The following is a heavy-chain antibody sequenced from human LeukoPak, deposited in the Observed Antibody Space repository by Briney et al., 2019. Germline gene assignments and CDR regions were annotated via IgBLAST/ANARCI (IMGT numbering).Heavy chain of an antibody. V-gene: IGHV4-34*01. D-gene: IGHD5-12*01. Sequence: SETLSLTCAVYGGSFSSYYWSWIRQPPGKGLEWIGEINHSGSTNYNPSLKSRVTISVDTSKNQFSLKLSSVTAADTAVYYCARLPLYSGYDYSFDYWGQGTLVTVSS. CDR3: ARLPLYSGYDYSFDY. CDR2: INHSGST. J-gene: IGHJ4*02. CDR1: GGSFSSYY.